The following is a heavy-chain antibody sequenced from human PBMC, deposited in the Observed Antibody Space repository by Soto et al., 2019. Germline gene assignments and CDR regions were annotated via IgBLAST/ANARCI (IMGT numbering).Heavy chain of an antibody. J-gene: IGHJ4*02. Sequence: GGSLRLSCAASGFTFSSYGMHWVRQAPGKGLEWVAVISYDGSNKYYADSVKGRFTISRDNSKNTLYLQMNSLRAEDTAVYYCAKLGGYDSGIDYWGQGTLVTVSS. CDR1: GFTFSSYG. V-gene: IGHV3-30*18. CDR3: AKLGGYDSGIDY. D-gene: IGHD5-12*01. CDR2: ISYDGSNK.